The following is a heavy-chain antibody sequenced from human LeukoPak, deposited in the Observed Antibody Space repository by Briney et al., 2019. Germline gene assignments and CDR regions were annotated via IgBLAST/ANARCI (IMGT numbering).Heavy chain of an antibody. CDR2: INPNTGGI. CDR1: GYTFTAYY. J-gene: IGHJ4*02. D-gene: IGHD5-18*01. CDR3: ARDPYSNYFDY. Sequence: GASVKVSCKASGYTFTAYYMHWVRQAPGQGLEWMGWINPNTGGINYAQKFQGRVTMTRDTSISAAYMELSRLRSDDTAVYYCARDPYSNYFDYWGQGTLVTVSS. V-gene: IGHV1-2*02.